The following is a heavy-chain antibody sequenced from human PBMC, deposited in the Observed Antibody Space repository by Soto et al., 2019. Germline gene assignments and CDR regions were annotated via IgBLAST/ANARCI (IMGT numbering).Heavy chain of an antibody. CDR3: ARSSGTYSDFDY. CDR1: GYTFTAYT. D-gene: IGHD1-26*01. CDR2: IDPNSGGT. V-gene: IGHV1-2*02. Sequence: SLKVSCKASGYTFTAYTMNWVRQAPGQGLEWMGWIDPNSGGTNYAQKFQGRVTMARDTSISTAYMELSSMRSDDTALYYCARSSGTYSDFDYWGQGTQVTVSS. J-gene: IGHJ4*01.